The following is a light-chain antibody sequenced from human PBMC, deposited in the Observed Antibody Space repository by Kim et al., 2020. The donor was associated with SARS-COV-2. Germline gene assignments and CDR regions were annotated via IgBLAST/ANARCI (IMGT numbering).Light chain of an antibody. CDR2: EVS. CDR3: SSDGSSSGFV. V-gene: IGLV2-23*02. Sequence: GQSTTISCTGTSSDVGSYDVDCWYQQHPGDAPQLIICEVSKRPAGVSSLFAGSKSGNAASLTISGHQAEDEADYCCSSDGSSSGFVFGAGTKVTVL. CDR1: SSDVGSYDV. J-gene: IGLJ1*01.